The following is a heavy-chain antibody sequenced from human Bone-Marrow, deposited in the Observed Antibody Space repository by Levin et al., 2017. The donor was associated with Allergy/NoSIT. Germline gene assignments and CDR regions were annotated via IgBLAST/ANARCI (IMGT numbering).Heavy chain of an antibody. V-gene: IGHV4-4*07. CDR2: VYTSGRT. D-gene: IGHD1-26*01. J-gene: IGHJ3*02. CDR3: TRDGAKGGGGDAFDI. Sequence: SQTLSLTCTVSGGSISSYYWSWIRQPAGKGLEWIGRVYTSGRTNYNPSLESRVTMSVDTSKNQFSLKLDSVTAADTAVYYCTRDGAKGGGGDAFDIWDQGTMVTVSS. CDR1: GGSISSYY.